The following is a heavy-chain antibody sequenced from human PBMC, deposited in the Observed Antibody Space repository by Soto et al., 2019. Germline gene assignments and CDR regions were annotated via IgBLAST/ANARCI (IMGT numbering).Heavy chain of an antibody. V-gene: IGHV2-70*01. D-gene: IGHD6-13*01. Sequence: XGPTLWKPPQTLPLSCTFSWFSLITSGMCVSWIRQPPGKALEWLALIDWDDDKYYSTSLKTRLTISKDTSKNQVVLTMTNMDPVDTATYYCARTRIAAAGRGEDYYYYYGMDVWGQGTTVTVSS. CDR2: IDWDDDK. J-gene: IGHJ6*02. CDR3: ARTRIAAAGRGEDYYYYYGMDV. CDR1: WFSLITSGMC.